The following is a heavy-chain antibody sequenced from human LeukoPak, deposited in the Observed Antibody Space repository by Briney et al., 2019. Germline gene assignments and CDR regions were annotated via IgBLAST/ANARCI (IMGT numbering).Heavy chain of an antibody. CDR3: ARPLSLGYCSGGSCYGRGAWFDR. D-gene: IGHD2-15*01. V-gene: IGHV4-34*01. J-gene: IGHJ5*02. CDR1: GGSFSGCY. CDR2: INHSGST. Sequence: SETLSLTCAVYGGSFSGCYWSWIRQPPGKGLEWIGEINHSGSTSYNPSLKSRVTISVDTSKNQFSLKLRSVTAADTAVYYCARPLSLGYCSGGSCYGRGAWFDRWGQGTLVTVSS.